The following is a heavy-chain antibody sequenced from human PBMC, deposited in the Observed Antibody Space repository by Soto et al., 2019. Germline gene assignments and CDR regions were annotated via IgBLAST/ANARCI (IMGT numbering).Heavy chain of an antibody. J-gene: IGHJ4*02. CDR3: AKQADYDILTGYYNPRFDY. CDR1: GYTFTSYG. CDR2: ISAYNVNT. Sequence: QVQLVQSGAEVKKPGASVKVSCKASGYTFTSYGINWVRQAPGQGLEWMGWISAYNVNTNYAQKLQGRVTMTTDTSPSTAYMELRSLRSADTAVYYCAKQADYDILTGYYNPRFDYWGQGTLVTVSS. D-gene: IGHD3-9*01. V-gene: IGHV1-18*01.